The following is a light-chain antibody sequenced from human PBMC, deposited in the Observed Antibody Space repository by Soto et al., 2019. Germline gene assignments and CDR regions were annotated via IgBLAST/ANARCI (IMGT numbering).Light chain of an antibody. V-gene: IGLV1-47*01. CDR2: RNN. Sequence: QLVLTQPPSASGTPGQRVTISCSGSSSNIGNNYVYWYQQFPGTAPKLLIYRNNQRPSGVPDRFSGSKSGTSASLAISGLRSEDEADYYCAAWDDSLSGWLFGGGTKVTVL. CDR1: SSNIGNNY. J-gene: IGLJ3*02. CDR3: AAWDDSLSGWL.